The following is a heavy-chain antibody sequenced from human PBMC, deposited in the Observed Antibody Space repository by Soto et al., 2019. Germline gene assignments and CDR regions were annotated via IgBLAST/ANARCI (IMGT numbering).Heavy chain of an antibody. V-gene: IGHV3-23*01. D-gene: IGHD2-8*01. CDR2: ISGSGGST. Sequence: PGGSLRLSCAASGFTFSSYAMSWVRQAPGKGLEWVSAISGSGGSTYYADSVKGRFTISRDNSKNTLYLQMNSLRAEDTAVYYCAKDQSPYRTNGVFYRPGDYYYYYGIDVWGQGTTVTVSS. CDR3: AKDQSPYRTNGVFYRPGDYYYYYGIDV. CDR1: GFTFSSYA. J-gene: IGHJ6*02.